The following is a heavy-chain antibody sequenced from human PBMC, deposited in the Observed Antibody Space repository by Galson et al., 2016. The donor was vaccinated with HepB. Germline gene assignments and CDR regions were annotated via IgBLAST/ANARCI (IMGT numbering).Heavy chain of an antibody. V-gene: IGHV2-70*04. D-gene: IGHD3-10*01. CDR3: ARFGGGAFGEPLYSLDV. CDR2: IAWDDDK. CDR1: GFSLRASGMR. Sequence: PALVQPTQTLTLTCTFSGFSLRASGMRVSWIRQPPGKALEWLARIAWDDDKFYSTSLKTRLSIPKDTSKNQVVLTMTNIDPADTATYYCARFGGGAFGEPLYSLDVWGQGTTVTVSS. J-gene: IGHJ6*02.